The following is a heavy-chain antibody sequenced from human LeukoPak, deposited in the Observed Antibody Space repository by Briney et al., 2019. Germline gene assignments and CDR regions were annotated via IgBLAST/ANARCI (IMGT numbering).Heavy chain of an antibody. V-gene: IGHV1-69*13. CDR1: GGTFISYA. CDR3: ARALVPPSNWFDP. CDR2: IIPIFGTA. Sequence: GASVKVSCKASGGTFISYAISWVRQAPGQGLEWMGGIIPIFGTANYAQKFQGRVTITADESTSTAYMELSSLRSEDTAVYYCARALVPPSNWFDPWGQGTLVTVSS. J-gene: IGHJ5*02.